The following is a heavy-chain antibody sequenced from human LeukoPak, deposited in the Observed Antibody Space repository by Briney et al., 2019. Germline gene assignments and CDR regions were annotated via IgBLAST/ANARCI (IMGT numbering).Heavy chain of an antibody. V-gene: IGHV3-23*01. CDR1: GFTFSSYA. J-gene: IGHJ4*02. Sequence: PGGSLRLSCAASGFTFSSYATSWVRQAPGKGLEWVSAISGSGGSTYYADSVKGRFTISRDNSKNTLYLQMNSLRVEDTALYYCAKSRAAATALLFDYWGQGTLVTVSS. D-gene: IGHD6-13*01. CDR2: ISGSGGST. CDR3: AKSRAAATALLFDY.